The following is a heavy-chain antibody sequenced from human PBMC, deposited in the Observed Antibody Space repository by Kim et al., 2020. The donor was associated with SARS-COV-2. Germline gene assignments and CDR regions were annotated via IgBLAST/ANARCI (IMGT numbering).Heavy chain of an antibody. CDR1: GFTFSSYG. CDR3: AKDLDSAGTNIAVAGALIDY. CDR2: ISYDGSNK. Sequence: GGSLRLSCAASGFTFSSYGMHWVRQAPGKGLEWVAVISYDGSNKYYADSVKGRFTISRDNSKNTLYLQMNSLRAEDTAVYYCAKDLDSAGTNIAVAGALIDYWGQGTLVTVSS. V-gene: IGHV3-30*18. J-gene: IGHJ4*02. D-gene: IGHD6-19*01.